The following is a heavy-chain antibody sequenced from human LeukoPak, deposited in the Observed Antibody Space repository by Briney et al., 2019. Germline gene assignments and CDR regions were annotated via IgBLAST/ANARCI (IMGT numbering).Heavy chain of an antibody. CDR1: GFTFSSYW. CDR3: ASFYYDSSGYYLAYVGPDAFDI. CDR2: IKQDGSEK. Sequence: GGSLRLSCAASGFTFSSYWMSWVRQAPGKGLEWVANIKQDGSEKYYVDSVKGRFTISRDNAKNSLYLQMNSLRAEDTAVYYCASFYYDSSGYYLAYVGPDAFDIWGQGTMVTVSS. V-gene: IGHV3-7*01. D-gene: IGHD3-22*01. J-gene: IGHJ3*02.